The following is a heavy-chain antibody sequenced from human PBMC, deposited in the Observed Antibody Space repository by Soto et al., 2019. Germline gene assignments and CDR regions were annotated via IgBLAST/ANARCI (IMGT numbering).Heavy chain of an antibody. CDR2: ISGNSVAT. CDR1: GFTFSDYY. V-gene: IGHV3-11*05. Sequence: QVQLGESGGSLVKPGGSLRPACAASGFTFSDYYMSWIRQAPGKGLESLAYISGNSVATKYADSVEGRFTISRDNARNVLSLQMNSLPAEDTAIYFCSRDPSRLDYWGQGTLVTVSS. J-gene: IGHJ4*02. CDR3: SRDPSRLDY.